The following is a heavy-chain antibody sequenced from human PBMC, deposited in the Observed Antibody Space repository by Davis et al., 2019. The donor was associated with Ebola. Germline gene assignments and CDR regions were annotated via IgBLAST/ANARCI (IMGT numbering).Heavy chain of an antibody. CDR3: ARGYGTFDY. CDR1: GFTFSSYS. J-gene: IGHJ4*02. D-gene: IGHD4-17*01. V-gene: IGHV3-21*01. CDR2: ISSSSGHI. Sequence: GGSLRLSCAASGFTFSSYSMNWVRQAPGKGLEWVSYISSSSGHIYYADSVKGRFTISRDNAKHSLYLQMHSLRAEDTAVYYCARGYGTFDYWGQGTLVTVSS.